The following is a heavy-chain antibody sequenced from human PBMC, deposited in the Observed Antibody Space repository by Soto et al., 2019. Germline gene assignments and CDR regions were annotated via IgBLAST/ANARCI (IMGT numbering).Heavy chain of an antibody. J-gene: IGHJ6*02. CDR3: ARASFKWDPSKRYCSSTSCYQNAYYYYGMDV. CDR2: IIPIFGTA. Sequence: QVQLVQSGAEVKKPGSSVKVSCKASGGTFSSYAISWVRQAPGQGLEWMGGIIPIFGTANYAQKFQGRVTITADEPTSTAYMELSSLRSEDTAVYYCARASFKWDPSKRYCSSTSCYQNAYYYYGMDVWGQGTTVTVSS. CDR1: GGTFSSYA. D-gene: IGHD2-2*01. V-gene: IGHV1-69*01.